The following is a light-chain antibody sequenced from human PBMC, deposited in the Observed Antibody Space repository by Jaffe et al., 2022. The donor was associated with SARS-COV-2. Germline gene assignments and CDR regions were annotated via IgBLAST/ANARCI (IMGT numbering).Light chain of an antibody. J-gene: IGLJ3*02. Sequence: QSALTQPASVSGSPGQSITMSCTGTSRDIGGYNYVSWYQQYPGKVPKLIIFDVSNRPSGVSNRFSGSKSGYTASLTISGLQAEDEADYYCSSYSSTSTHWMFGGGTKLTVL. CDR2: DVS. CDR1: SRDIGGYNY. V-gene: IGLV2-14*01. CDR3: SSYSSTSTHWM.